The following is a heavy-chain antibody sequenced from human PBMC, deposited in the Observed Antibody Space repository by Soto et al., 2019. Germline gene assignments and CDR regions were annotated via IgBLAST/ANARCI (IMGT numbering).Heavy chain of an antibody. CDR1: DGSSSGFY. D-gene: IGHD3-10*01. CDR2: IYSSGNT. J-gene: IGHJ4*02. Sequence: PSVNMSLTCTVADGSSSGFYLTWIRQQAGRGLEWIGRIYSSGNTYYNPSLTSRVTMSVDTSKNQFSLKLTSVTAADTAVYFCARDHWTPVGGSGSYYFFDYWGQGALVTVSS. V-gene: IGHV4-4*07. CDR3: ARDHWTPVGGSGSYYFFDY.